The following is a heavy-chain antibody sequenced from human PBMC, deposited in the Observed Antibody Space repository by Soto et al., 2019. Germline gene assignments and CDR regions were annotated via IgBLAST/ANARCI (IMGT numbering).Heavy chain of an antibody. D-gene: IGHD3-3*01. V-gene: IGHV4-38-2*01. J-gene: IGHJ6*02. CDR2: IYHSGST. CDR1: GYSISSGYY. CDR3: ARVVRTIFGVVTSMDV. Sequence: XGTLSLTFAVSGYSISSGYYWGWVRQPPGKGLEWIGSIYHSGSTYYNPSLKSRVTISVDTSKNQFSLKLSSVTAADTAVYYCARVVRTIFGVVTSMDVWGQGTTVTVSS.